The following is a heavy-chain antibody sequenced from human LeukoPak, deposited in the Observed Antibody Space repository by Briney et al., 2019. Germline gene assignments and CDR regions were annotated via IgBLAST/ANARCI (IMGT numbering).Heavy chain of an antibody. J-gene: IGHJ5*02. Sequence: SETLSLTCAVYGGSFSGYYWGWIRQPPGKGLEWIANIYYSGSTYYNPSLKSRVTISVDTSKNQFSLKLSSVTAADTAVYYCAGLIRPGWFDPWGQGTLVTVSS. CDR3: AGLIRPGWFDP. V-gene: IGHV4-34*01. D-gene: IGHD1-14*01. CDR1: GGSFSGYY. CDR2: IYYSGST.